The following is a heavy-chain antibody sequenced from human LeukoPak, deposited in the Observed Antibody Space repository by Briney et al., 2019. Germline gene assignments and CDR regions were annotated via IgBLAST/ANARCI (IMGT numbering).Heavy chain of an antibody. D-gene: IGHD3-10*01. CDR3: ARAPLYGSGSYLDY. J-gene: IGHJ4*02. CDR2: MNPNSGNT. Sequence: ASVKVSCKASGYTFTSFDINWVRQATGQGLELMGWMNPNSGNTDYAQKFQGRVTITRNTSISTAYMELSSLRSEDTAVYYCARAPLYGSGSYLDYWGQGTLVTVSS. CDR1: GYTFTSFD. V-gene: IGHV1-8*03.